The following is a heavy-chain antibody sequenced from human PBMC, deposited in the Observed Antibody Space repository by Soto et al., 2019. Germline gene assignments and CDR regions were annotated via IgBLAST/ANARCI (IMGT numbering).Heavy chain of an antibody. Sequence: QVQLVESGGGVVQPGRSLRLSCAASRFTFSGYGMHWVRQAPGKGLEWVAVISYDGSNKFYADSVKGRFTISRDNSKNTLYLQMNSLRAEDTAVYYCANGGRAYCGGDCRYYFDYWGQGTLVTVSS. V-gene: IGHV3-30*18. CDR1: RFTFSGYG. D-gene: IGHD2-21*02. CDR2: ISYDGSNK. J-gene: IGHJ4*02. CDR3: ANGGRAYCGGDCRYYFDY.